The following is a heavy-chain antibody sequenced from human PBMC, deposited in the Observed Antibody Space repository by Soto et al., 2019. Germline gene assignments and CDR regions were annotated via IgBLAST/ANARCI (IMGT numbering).Heavy chain of an antibody. Sequence: EGSLRLSCAASGLTFSGYEMNWVRQAPGKGLEWVSYISSSGSSISYADSVKGRFTITRDNAKNSLYLQMNSLRAEDTAVYYCATDSGSYSGYSYYAMDVWGQGTTVTVSS. J-gene: IGHJ6*02. CDR2: ISSSGSSI. CDR3: ATDSGSYSGYSYYAMDV. CDR1: GLTFSGYE. D-gene: IGHD1-26*01. V-gene: IGHV3-48*03.